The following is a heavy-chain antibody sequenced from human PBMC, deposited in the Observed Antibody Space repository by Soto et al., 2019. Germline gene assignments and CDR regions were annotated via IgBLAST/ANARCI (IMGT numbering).Heavy chain of an antibody. Sequence: QVQLQESGPGLVKPSGTLSLTCAVSGGSISSSNWWSWVRQTPGKGLEWIGEIYHSGSTNYNPSLKSRVIISVDKSKNQFSLKLSSVSAADTAVYYCARERAFGESSPGYYYDGMDVWGQGTTVTVSS. D-gene: IGHD3-10*01. CDR1: GGSISSSNW. V-gene: IGHV4-4*02. CDR3: ARERAFGESSPGYYYDGMDV. CDR2: IYHSGST. J-gene: IGHJ6*02.